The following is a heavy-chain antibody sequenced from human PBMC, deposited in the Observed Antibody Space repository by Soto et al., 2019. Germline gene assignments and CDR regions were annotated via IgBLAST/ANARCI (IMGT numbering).Heavy chain of an antibody. CDR2: IYYSGST. D-gene: IGHD3-22*01. Sequence: SETLSLTCTVSGGSISSGGYYWSWVRQHPGKGLEWIGYIYYSGSTYYNPSLKSRVTISVDTSKNQFSLKLSSVTAADTAVYYCASARHITTIINYWGQGTLVTVSS. V-gene: IGHV4-31*03. J-gene: IGHJ4*02. CDR3: ASARHITTIINY. CDR1: GGSISSGGYY.